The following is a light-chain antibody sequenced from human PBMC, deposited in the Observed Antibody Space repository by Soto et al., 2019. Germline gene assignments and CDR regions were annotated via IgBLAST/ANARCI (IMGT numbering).Light chain of an antibody. CDR1: MRDVGAYNL. Sequence: QSALTQPASVSGSAGQSITISCSGTMRDVGAYNLVSWYQQHPGTAPKLIIYDNNKRPSGIPDRFSGSKSGTSGTLDITGLQTGDEADYYCASWDYSLTGEVFGGGTKLTVL. CDR2: DNN. J-gene: IGLJ2*01. V-gene: IGLV1-51*01. CDR3: ASWDYSLTGEV.